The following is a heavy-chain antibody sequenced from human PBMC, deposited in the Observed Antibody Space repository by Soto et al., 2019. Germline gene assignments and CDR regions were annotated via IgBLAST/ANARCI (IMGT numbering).Heavy chain of an antibody. CDR1: GGSITSYY. CDR2: NXSXXXR. J-gene: IGHJ5*02. D-gene: IGHD3-10*01. V-gene: IGHV4-59*01. CDR3: ARVVDNLFDP. Sequence: SETLSLTCTASGGSITSYYRSWIRKPPGRGLXXIXXNXSXXXRXXTPPLETRVSTAVSTSRNRFDLKLASLTAANTPVYYCARVVDNLFDPWAQGTLLTVSS.